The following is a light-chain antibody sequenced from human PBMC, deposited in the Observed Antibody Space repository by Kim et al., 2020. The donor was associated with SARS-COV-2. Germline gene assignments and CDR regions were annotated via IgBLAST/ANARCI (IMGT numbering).Light chain of an antibody. Sequence: DIQMTQSPSSLSASVGDRVTITCRASHTISSFLNWYQHKPGKAPKLLIYAASSLQSGVPSRFSGSGSGTDFTLTISSLQPEDFATYYCQQSYSTPKTFGPGTKVDIK. V-gene: IGKV1-39*01. CDR3: QQSYSTPKT. CDR2: AAS. CDR1: HTISSF. J-gene: IGKJ3*01.